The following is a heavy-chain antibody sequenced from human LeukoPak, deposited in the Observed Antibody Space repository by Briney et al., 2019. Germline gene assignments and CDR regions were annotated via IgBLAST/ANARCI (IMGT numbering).Heavy chain of an antibody. D-gene: IGHD3-10*01. Sequence: GESLKISCKGSGYSFTSYWIAWVRQMPGKGLEWMGIIYPGDSDTRYSPSFQGQVTLSADKSISTAYLQWSSLKASDTAMYYCARQDYYGSGSYYAPSYYWGQGTLVTVSS. V-gene: IGHV5-51*01. CDR2: IYPGDSDT. CDR3: ARQDYYGSGSYYAPSYY. J-gene: IGHJ4*02. CDR1: GYSFTSYW.